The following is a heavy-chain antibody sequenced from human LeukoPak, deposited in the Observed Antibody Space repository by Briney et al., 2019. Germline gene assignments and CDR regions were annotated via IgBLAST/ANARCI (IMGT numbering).Heavy chain of an antibody. Sequence: GGSLRLSCAASGFTFSSYSMHWVRQAPGKGLQWVSSISGSSSYMYYADSLKGRFTISRDNAKNSLYLQMSSLRAEDTAVYYCAREDGITGTTVGYWGQGTLVTVSS. V-gene: IGHV3-21*01. CDR1: GFTFSSYS. CDR2: ISGSSSYM. CDR3: AREDGITGTTVGY. D-gene: IGHD1-7*01. J-gene: IGHJ4*02.